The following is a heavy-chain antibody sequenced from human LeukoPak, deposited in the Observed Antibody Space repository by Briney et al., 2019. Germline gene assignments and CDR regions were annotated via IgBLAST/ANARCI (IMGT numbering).Heavy chain of an antibody. Sequence: GGSLRLSCAASGFTFSNSGMNWVRQAPGKGLEWVSTISGSGDSTYYADSVKGRCTSSRDNSKNTLYLQMNSLRAEDTAVYYCAKGAYYADWGQGTLVTVSS. CDR2: ISGSGDST. D-gene: IGHD3-3*01. CDR1: GFTFSNSG. CDR3: AKGAYYAD. J-gene: IGHJ4*02. V-gene: IGHV3-23*01.